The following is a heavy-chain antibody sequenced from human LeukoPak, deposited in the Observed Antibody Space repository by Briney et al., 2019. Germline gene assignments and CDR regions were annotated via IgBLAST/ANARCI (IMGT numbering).Heavy chain of an antibody. CDR3: ARDWAQHCSSTSCYGPFDY. CDR1: GGSISSGDYY. D-gene: IGHD2-2*01. CDR2: IYYSGST. V-gene: IGHV4-30-4*01. Sequence: PSQTLSLTCTVSGGSISSGDYYWSRIRQPPGKGLEWIGYIYYSGSTYYNPSLKSRVTISVDTSKNQFSLKLSSVTAADTAVYYCARDWAQHCSSTSCYGPFDYWGQGTLVTVSS. J-gene: IGHJ4*02.